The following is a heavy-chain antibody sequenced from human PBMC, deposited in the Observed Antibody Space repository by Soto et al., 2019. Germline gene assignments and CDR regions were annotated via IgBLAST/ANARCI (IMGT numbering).Heavy chain of an antibody. CDR3: ARDCSGGSCYPTYYYGMDV. CDR2: IIPILGIA. V-gene: IGHV1-69*08. D-gene: IGHD2-15*01. J-gene: IGHJ6*02. CDR1: GGTFSSYT. Sequence: QVQLVQSGAEVKKPGFSVKVSCKASGGTFSSYTISWVRQAPGQGLEWMGRIIPILGIANYAQKFQGRVTITADKSTSTAYMELSSLRSEDTAVYYCARDCSGGSCYPTYYYGMDVWGQGTTVTVSS.